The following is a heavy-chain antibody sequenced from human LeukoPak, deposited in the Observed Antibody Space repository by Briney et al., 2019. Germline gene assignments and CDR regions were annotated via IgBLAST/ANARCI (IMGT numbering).Heavy chain of an antibody. CDR2: INPNSGGT. J-gene: IGHJ5*02. CDR1: GYTFTGYY. Sequence: ASVKVSCKASGYTFTGYYIHWVRQAPGQGLEWMGWINPNSGGTDYAQKFQGRVTMTRDTSISTAYMELSRLRSDDTAVYYCARLGYCSSTSCYAGDNWFDPWGQGTLATVSS. D-gene: IGHD2-2*01. CDR3: ARLGYCSSTSCYAGDNWFDP. V-gene: IGHV1-2*02.